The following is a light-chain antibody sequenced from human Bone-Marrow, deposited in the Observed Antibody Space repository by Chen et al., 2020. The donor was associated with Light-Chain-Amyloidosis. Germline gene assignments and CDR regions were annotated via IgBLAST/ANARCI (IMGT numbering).Light chain of an antibody. J-gene: IGKJ4*01. CDR1: QTIRSNC. CDR3: KQYGTSPLT. V-gene: IGKV3-20*01. CDR2: CSS. Sequence: EIVLPQSPGTLSLSPGAGANLSCRASQTIRSNCLTWYQQKFGQPPRLLIYCSSSRATGIPDRFAGSGSGADFTLAINRLEPEDFAMYYCKQYGTSPLTFGGGTKVEIK.